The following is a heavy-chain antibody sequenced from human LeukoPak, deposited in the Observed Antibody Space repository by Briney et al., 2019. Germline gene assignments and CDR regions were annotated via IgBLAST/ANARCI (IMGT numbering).Heavy chain of an antibody. CDR2: IKQDGSEK. CDR1: GFTFSYYW. Sequence: GGSLRLSCAASGFTFSYYWMTWVRQAPGKGLEWVAHIKQDGSEKYYVDSVKGRFTISRDNAKNSLYLQMNSLRAEDTAVYYCARDRGVYCSSGTCEAPYWGQGTLVTVSS. J-gene: IGHJ4*02. V-gene: IGHV3-7*05. D-gene: IGHD2-15*01. CDR3: ARDRGVYCSSGTCEAPY.